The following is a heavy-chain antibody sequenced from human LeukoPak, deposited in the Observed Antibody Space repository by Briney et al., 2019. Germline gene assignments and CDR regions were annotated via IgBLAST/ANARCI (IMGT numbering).Heavy chain of an antibody. CDR2: NSWNSGSV. CDR3: AKAISGYDYYFDY. Sequence: GGSLRLSCAASGFTFDDYAMHWVRQAPGKGLEWVSGNSWNSGSVGYADSVKGRFTISRDSAKNSLYLQMNSLRAEDTALYYCAKAISGYDYYFDYWGQGTLVTVSS. CDR1: GFTFDDYA. D-gene: IGHD5-12*01. V-gene: IGHV3-9*01. J-gene: IGHJ4*02.